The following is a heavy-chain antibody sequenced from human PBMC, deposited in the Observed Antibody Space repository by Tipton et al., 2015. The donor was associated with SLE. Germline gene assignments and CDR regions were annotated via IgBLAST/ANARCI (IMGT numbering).Heavy chain of an antibody. CDR1: GGSINTYY. D-gene: IGHD2-2*01. CDR2: IYDTGRT. CDR3: AVGYCSSTSCQREYFQH. J-gene: IGHJ1*01. V-gene: IGHV4-59*08. Sequence: TLSLTCTVSGGSINTYYWSWIRQPPGKGLEYIGYIYDTGRTNYNPSLKSRVTISLDTSKNQFTLRLSSVTAADTAVYYCAVGYCSSTSCQREYFQHWGQGTLVTVSS.